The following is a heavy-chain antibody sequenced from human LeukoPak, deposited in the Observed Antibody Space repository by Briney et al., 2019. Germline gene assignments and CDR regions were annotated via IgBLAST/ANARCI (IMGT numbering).Heavy chain of an antibody. D-gene: IGHD2-15*01. J-gene: IGHJ4*02. V-gene: IGHV4-59*08. Sequence: KPSETLSLTCTVSGGSISGYYWTWIRQPPGKGLEWIAYIYYSGGTNYNPSLKSRVTTSVDTSKNRFSLKLTSVTAADTAVYYCASLDVVNYYFDYWGQGTQVTVSS. CDR3: ASLDVVNYYFDY. CDR2: IYYSGGT. CDR1: GGSISGYY.